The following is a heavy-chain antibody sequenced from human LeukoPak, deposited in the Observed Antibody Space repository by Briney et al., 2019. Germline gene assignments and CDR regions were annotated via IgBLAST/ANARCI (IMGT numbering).Heavy chain of an antibody. CDR3: ARVGVAARLFY. CDR2: INHSGST. D-gene: IGHD6-6*01. J-gene: IGHJ4*02. Sequence: PSETLSLTCAVYGGSFSGYYWSWIRQPPGKGLEWIGEINHSGSTNYNPSLKSRVTISVDTSKNQFSLKLSSVTAADTAVYYCARVGVAARLFYWGQGTLVTVSS. V-gene: IGHV4-34*01. CDR1: GGSFSGYY.